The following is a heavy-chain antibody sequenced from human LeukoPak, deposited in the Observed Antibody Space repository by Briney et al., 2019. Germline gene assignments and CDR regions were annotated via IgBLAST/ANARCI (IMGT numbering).Heavy chain of an antibody. D-gene: IGHD6-19*01. CDR1: GGSISSYY. J-gene: IGHJ4*02. CDR3: ARGGNYSSGFSY. CDR2: IYYSGST. Sequence: SETLSLTCTVSGGSISSYYWSWIRQPPGKGLEWIGYIYYSGSTNYNPSLKSRVTISVDTSKNQFSLKLSSVTAADTAVYYCARGGNYSSGFSYWGQGTLVTVSS. V-gene: IGHV4-59*12.